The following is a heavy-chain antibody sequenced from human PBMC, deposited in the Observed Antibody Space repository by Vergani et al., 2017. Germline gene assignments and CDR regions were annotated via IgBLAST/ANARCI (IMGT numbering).Heavy chain of an antibody. J-gene: IGHJ4*02. CDR3: ARGVTTVTTGGDY. D-gene: IGHD4-17*01. CDR2: ISSSSSTI. Sequence: EVQLQESGGGLVKPGGSLRLSCAASGFTFSSYSMNWVRQAPGKGLEWVSYISSSSSTIYYADSVKGRFTISRDNAKNSLYLQMNSLRAEDTAVYYCARGVTTVTTGGDYWGQGTLVTVSS. CDR1: GFTFSSYS. V-gene: IGHV3-48*01.